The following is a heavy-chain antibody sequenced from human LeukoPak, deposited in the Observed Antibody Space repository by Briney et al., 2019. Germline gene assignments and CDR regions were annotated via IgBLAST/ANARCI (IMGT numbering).Heavy chain of an antibody. CDR1: AGSISSYY. V-gene: IGHV4-4*07. CDR3: ARRWSHNWFDP. J-gene: IGHJ5*02. Sequence: SETLSLTCTVSAGSISSYYWSWIRQPAGKGLEWIGRIYTSGSNNYHPSLRRGVTMSVKTSKNQFTLMLSSVTAADAALYYCARRWSHNWFDPWGQGTLVTGSS. CDR2: IYTSGSN. D-gene: IGHD6-13*01.